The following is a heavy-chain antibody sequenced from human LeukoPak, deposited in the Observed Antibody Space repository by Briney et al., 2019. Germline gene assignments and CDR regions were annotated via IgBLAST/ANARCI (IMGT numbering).Heavy chain of an antibody. CDR2: IYYSGST. Sequence: PSETLSLTCTVSGGSISSYYWSWIRQPPGKGLEWIGYIYYSGSTNYNPSLKSRVTIPVDTSKNQFSLKLSSVTAADTAVYYCAGAGGPQYYYYYYMDVWGKGTTVTVSS. V-gene: IGHV4-59*01. CDR3: AGAGGPQYYYYYYMDV. CDR1: GGSISSYY. J-gene: IGHJ6*03.